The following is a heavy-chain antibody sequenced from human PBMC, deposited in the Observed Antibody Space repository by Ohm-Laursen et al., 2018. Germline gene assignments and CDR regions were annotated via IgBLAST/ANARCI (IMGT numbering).Heavy chain of an antibody. J-gene: IGHJ4*02. CDR1: GFTFSNYW. D-gene: IGHD4-17*01. CDR2: INSDGSSI. CDR3: AKGMDYDYFDY. V-gene: IGHV3-74*01. Sequence: SLRLSCSASGFTFSNYWMHWVRQAPGKGLVWVSRINSDGSSISYADSVKGRFTISRDNAKNTLDLQMDSLRAEDTAVYYCAKGMDYDYFDYWGQGTLVTVSS.